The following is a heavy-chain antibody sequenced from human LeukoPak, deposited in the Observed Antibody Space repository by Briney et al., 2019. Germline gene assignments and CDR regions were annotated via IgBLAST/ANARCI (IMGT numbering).Heavy chain of an antibody. J-gene: IGHJ4*02. CDR1: RFTFNNYA. CDR3: ARGGSGWSLGY. D-gene: IGHD6-19*01. V-gene: IGHV3-23*01. Sequence: PGGSLRLSCAASRFTFNNYAMSWVRQAPGRGLEWVSTISASDGSTFYPDSVKGRFTISRDNSKNTLYLQMSSLRAEDTAVYYCARGGSGWSLGYWGQGTLVTVSS. CDR2: ISASDGST.